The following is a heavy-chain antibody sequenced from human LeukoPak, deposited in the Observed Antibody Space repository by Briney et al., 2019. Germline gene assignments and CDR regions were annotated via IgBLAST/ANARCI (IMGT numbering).Heavy chain of an antibody. CDR1: GGSISSYY. J-gene: IGHJ6*03. Sequence: GSLRLSCTVSGGSISSYYWSWIRQPPGKGLEWIGYIYYSGSTNYNPSLKGRVTISVDTSKNQFSLKLSSVTAADTAVYYCARGDSSSWYSTYYYYYMDVWGKGTTVTVSS. CDR2: IYYSGST. CDR3: ARGDSSSWYSTYYYYYMDV. V-gene: IGHV4-59*01. D-gene: IGHD6-13*01.